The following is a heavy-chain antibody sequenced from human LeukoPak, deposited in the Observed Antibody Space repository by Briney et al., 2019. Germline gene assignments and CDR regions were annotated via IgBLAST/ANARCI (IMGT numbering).Heavy chain of an antibody. CDR3: ATEEWELTAEYFQH. D-gene: IGHD1-26*01. V-gene: IGHV1-24*01. CDR2: FDPEDGET. CDR1: GYTLTELS. Sequence: ASVKVSCKISGYTLTELSMHWVRQAPGKGLEWMGGFDPEDGETIYAQKFQGRVTMTEDTSTDTAYMELSSLRSEDTAVYYCATEEWELTAEYFQHWGQGTLVTVSS. J-gene: IGHJ1*01.